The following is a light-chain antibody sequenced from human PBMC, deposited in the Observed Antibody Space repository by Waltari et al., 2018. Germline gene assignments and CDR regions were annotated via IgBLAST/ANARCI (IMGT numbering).Light chain of an antibody. CDR2: RAS. V-gene: IGKV3-15*01. J-gene: IGKJ1*01. CDR1: QSIGSS. CDR3: QQYNNWPPGT. Sequence: ETVVTQSPATLSVSPGERATLSCTTSQSIGSSLAWYQQKPGQAPRLLIYRASTRATGIPARFSGSGSETEFTLTISSLQSEDFAVYYCQQYNNWPPGTFGQGTKVEI.